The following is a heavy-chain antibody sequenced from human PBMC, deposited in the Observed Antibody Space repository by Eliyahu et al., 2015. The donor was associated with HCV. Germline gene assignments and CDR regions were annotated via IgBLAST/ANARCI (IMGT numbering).Heavy chain of an antibody. D-gene: IGHD3-22*01. CDR3: AKDGALYDSSGYYFDY. CDR2: ISGXGGST. Sequence: EVQLLESGGGLVQPGGSLRLSCAASGFXFSSYAMSWVRQAPGKGLEWVSAISGXGGSTYYADSVKGRFTISRVNSKNTLYLQMNSLRAEDTAVYYCAKDGALYDSSGYYFDYWGQGTLVTVSS. CDR1: GFXFSSYA. J-gene: IGHJ4*02. V-gene: IGHV3-23*01.